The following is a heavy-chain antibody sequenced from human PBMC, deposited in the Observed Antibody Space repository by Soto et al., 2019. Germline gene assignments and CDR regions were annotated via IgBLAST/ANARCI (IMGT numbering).Heavy chain of an antibody. J-gene: IGHJ4*02. CDR3: ARASSGHSPDFDY. CDR2: IYYSGST. Sequence: SETLSLTCTVSGGSISSYYWSWIRQPPGKGLEWIGYIYYSGSTNYNPSLKSRVTISVDTSKNQFSLKLSSVTAADTAVYYCARASSGHSPDFDYWGQGTLVTVSS. V-gene: IGHV4-59*01. D-gene: IGHD6-19*01. CDR1: GGSISSYY.